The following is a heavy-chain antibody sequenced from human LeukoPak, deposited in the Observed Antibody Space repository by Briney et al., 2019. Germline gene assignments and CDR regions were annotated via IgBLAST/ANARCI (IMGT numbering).Heavy chain of an antibody. CDR3: AKDPGGDKYQLLYYFDY. D-gene: IGHD2-2*01. J-gene: IGHJ4*02. CDR2: ISYDGSNK. CDR1: GFTFSSYG. V-gene: IGHV3-30*18. Sequence: GGSLRLSCAGSGFTFSSYGMHWVRQAPGKGLEWVAVISYDGSNKYYADSVKGRFTISRDNSKNTLYLQMNSLRAEDTAVYYCAKDPGGDKYQLLYYFDYWGQGTLVTVSS.